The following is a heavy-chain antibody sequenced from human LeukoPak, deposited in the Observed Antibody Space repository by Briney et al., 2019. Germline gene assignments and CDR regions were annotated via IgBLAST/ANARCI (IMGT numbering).Heavy chain of an antibody. CDR1: GGSFSGYY. CDR2: INHSGST. D-gene: IGHD3-22*01. Sequence: SETLSLTCAVYGGSFSGYYWSWIRQPPGKGLEWIGEINHSGSTNYNPSLKSRVTISVDTSKNQFSLKLSSVTAADTAVYYCARDSSGYYPGFDYWGQGTLVTVSS. CDR3: ARDSSGYYPGFDY. J-gene: IGHJ4*02. V-gene: IGHV4-34*01.